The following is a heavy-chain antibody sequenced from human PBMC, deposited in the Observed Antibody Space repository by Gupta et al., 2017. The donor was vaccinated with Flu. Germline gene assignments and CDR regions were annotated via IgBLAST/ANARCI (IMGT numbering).Heavy chain of an antibody. D-gene: IGHD6-13*01. CDR2: ISYDGSNK. J-gene: IGHJ4*02. CDR3: ARDLAAAGRGHDY. V-gene: IGHV3-30-3*01. Sequence: RQAPGKGLEWVAVISYDGSNKYYADSVKGRFTISRDNSKNTLYLQMNSLRAEDTAVYYCARDLAAAGRGHDYWGQGTLVTVSS.